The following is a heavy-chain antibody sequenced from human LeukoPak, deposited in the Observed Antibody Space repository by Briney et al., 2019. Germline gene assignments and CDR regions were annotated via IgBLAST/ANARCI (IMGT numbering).Heavy chain of an antibody. CDR3: ARDNPDYGDSPFDY. V-gene: IGHV1-69*04. CDR1: GGTFSSYT. D-gene: IGHD4-17*01. J-gene: IGHJ4*02. CDR2: IIPILGIA. Sequence: ASVKVSCKASGGTFSSYTISWVRQAPGQGLERMGRIIPILGIANYAQKFQGRVTITADKSTSTAYMELSSLRSEDTAVYYCARDNPDYGDSPFDYWGKGTLVTVSS.